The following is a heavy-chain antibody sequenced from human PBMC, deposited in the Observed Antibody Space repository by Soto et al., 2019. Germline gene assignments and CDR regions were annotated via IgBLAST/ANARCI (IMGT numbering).Heavy chain of an antibody. CDR3: ARDAGYQLTGAFDI. V-gene: IGHV4-59*01. CDR2: ISYIGTT. CDR1: GGPISTYY. D-gene: IGHD2-2*01. J-gene: IGHJ3*02. Sequence: QVQLQESGPELVKPSETLSLTCTVSGGPISTYYWSWIRQSPGKGLEWIGFISYIGTTQYNPSFKSRVTISVETSKNQVSLSLTSVSAADTAVYYCARDAGYQLTGAFDIWGPGTMVAVAS.